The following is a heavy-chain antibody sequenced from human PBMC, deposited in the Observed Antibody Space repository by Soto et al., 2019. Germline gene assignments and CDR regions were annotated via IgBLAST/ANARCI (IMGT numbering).Heavy chain of an antibody. D-gene: IGHD3-16*01. J-gene: IGHJ5*02. V-gene: IGHV3-23*01. CDR3: AKDAIANDGIWLMDS. CDR1: GFMFSDYA. CDR2: LLRPGRST. Sequence: PGGSLRLSCAASGFMFSDYAMTWARQAPGKELEWVSGLLRPGRSTYYADSVKGRFTISGDTSANTVYLQMDSLGAEDTAVYYCAKDAIANDGIWLMDSWGQGTVVTVSS.